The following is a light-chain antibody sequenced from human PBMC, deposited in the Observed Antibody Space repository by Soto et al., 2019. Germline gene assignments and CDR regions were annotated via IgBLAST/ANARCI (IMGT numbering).Light chain of an antibody. CDR3: SSYTSSSTLV. V-gene: IGLV2-14*01. CDR1: SSDVGGYNY. Sequence: QSALTQPASVSGSPGQSITISCTGTSSDVGGYNYVSWYQQHPGKAPKLMIYDVSNRPSGVSNRFSGSKSGNTASLTISGLQAEDEADSYCSSYTSSSTLVFGTGTKVNVL. CDR2: DVS. J-gene: IGLJ1*01.